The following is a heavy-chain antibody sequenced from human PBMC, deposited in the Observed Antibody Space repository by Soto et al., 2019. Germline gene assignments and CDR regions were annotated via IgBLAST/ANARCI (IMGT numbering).Heavy chain of an antibody. CDR3: AKRMAEVGHIDS. V-gene: IGHV3-30*18. D-gene: IGHD2-8*01. CDR1: GFTFSSFG. CDR2: ISYDGSLK. J-gene: IGHJ4*02. Sequence: QVQLVESGGGVVQPGRSLRLSCAASGFTFSSFGMHWVRQAPGKGLEWVAVISYDGSLKRYADSVKGRFTMSRDNSRNTLYLQMNSLTAENTAVYYCAKRMAEVGHIDSWGQGTLVTASS.